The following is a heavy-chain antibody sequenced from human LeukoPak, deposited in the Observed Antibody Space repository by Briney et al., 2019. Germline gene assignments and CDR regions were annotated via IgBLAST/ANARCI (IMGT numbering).Heavy chain of an antibody. Sequence: GGSLRLSCAASGFIFKKYWMNWVRQVPGKGLECLANIKEDGSETYYADSVKGRFTISRDNPKNLLFLQINSLRVEDTAVYYCARDYTYSTGGTYYDRFDYWGQGTLVTVSS. D-gene: IGHD2-15*01. CDR2: IKEDGSET. CDR3: ARDYTYSTGGTYYDRFDY. V-gene: IGHV3-7*01. J-gene: IGHJ4*02. CDR1: GFIFKKYW.